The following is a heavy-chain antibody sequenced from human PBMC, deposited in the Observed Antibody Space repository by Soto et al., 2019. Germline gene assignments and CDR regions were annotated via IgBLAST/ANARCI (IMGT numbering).Heavy chain of an antibody. J-gene: IGHJ6*02. CDR3: AKDRAGDPSYHYGMPV. D-gene: IGHD7-27*01. Sequence: PVGYLRLSYAASGLTFIRYAIGWVRQAPGKGLEWVSGISGSGGSTYYADSVKGRFTISRDNSKNTLYLQMNSLRAEDTAVYYCAKDRAGDPSYHYGMPVWGQGNTVTVS. CDR1: GLTFIRYA. CDR2: ISGSGGST. V-gene: IGHV3-23*01.